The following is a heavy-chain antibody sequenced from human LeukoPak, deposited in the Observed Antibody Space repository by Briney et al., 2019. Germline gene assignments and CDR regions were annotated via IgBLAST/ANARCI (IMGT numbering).Heavy chain of an antibody. CDR3: ARGGYD. CDR1: GFTFNSYW. D-gene: IGHD5-12*01. J-gene: IGHJ4*02. Sequence: GGSLRLSCAASGFTFNSYWMNWVRQAPGKGLEWVANIKQDGNEKYYVDSVKGRFTISRDNAKNSLYLQMNSLRVEDTAIYYCARGGYDWGQGTLVTVSS. CDR2: IKQDGNEK. V-gene: IGHV3-7*01.